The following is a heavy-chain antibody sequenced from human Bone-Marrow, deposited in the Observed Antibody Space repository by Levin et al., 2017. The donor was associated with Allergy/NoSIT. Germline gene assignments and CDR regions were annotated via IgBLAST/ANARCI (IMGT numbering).Heavy chain of an antibody. Sequence: LSLTCASSGFTFNDYALHWVRQAPGKGLEWVAAISYDGSKKYYADSVKCRFSISRDNSKNTLYVQMNSLRVEDTAIFYCARCKRDIAVHDGFDIWGQGTMVTVSS. CDR2: ISYDGSKK. V-gene: IGHV3-30*04. D-gene: IGHD6-19*01. CDR1: GFTFNDYA. CDR3: ARCKRDIAVHDGFDI. J-gene: IGHJ3*02.